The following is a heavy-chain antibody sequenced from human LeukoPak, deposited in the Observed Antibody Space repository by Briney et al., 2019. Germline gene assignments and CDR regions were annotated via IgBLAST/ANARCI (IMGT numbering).Heavy chain of an antibody. CDR1: GGSISSGSYY. V-gene: IGHV4-61*02. Sequence: PSQTLSLTCTVSGGSISSGSYYWSWIRRPAGKGLEWIGLIYTSGSTNYNPSLKSRVTISVDTSKNQFSLKLSSVTAADTAVYYCARVAVGKLDYWGQGTLVTVSS. D-gene: IGHD2-21*01. CDR3: ARVAVGKLDY. CDR2: IYTSGST. J-gene: IGHJ4*02.